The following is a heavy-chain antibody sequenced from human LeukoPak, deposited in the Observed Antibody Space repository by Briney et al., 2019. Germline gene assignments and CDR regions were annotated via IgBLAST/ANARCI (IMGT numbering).Heavy chain of an antibody. CDR1: GFTFSSYQ. V-gene: IGHV3-21*01. CDR3: ARGLCGGDCYDY. D-gene: IGHD2-21*01. Sequence: GGSLRLSCAASGFTFSSYQINWVRQAPGKGRDWVSSISSNSDYIYYADSVKGRFTISRDNAKNSLYLQMNSLRAEDTAVYYCARGLCGGDCYDYWGQGTLVTVSS. CDR2: ISSNSDYI. J-gene: IGHJ4*02.